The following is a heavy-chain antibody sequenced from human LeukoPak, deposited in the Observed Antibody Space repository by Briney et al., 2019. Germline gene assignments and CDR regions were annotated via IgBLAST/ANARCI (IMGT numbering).Heavy chain of an antibody. Sequence: SETLSLTCTVSGGSISSYYWGWIRQPPGKGLEWIGSIYYSGSTYYNPSLKSRVTISVDTSKNQFSLKLSSVTAADTAVYYCARLGAGPTYYDFWSGYSSFYFDYWGQGTLVTVSS. CDR3: ARLGAGPTYYDFWSGYSSFYFDY. V-gene: IGHV4-39*01. CDR1: GGSISSYY. J-gene: IGHJ4*02. CDR2: IYYSGST. D-gene: IGHD3-3*01.